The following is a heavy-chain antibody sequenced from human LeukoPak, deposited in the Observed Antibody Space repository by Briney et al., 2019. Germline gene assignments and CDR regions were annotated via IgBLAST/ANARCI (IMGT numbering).Heavy chain of an antibody. CDR3: ARDQGYYDFWSGYLPYYMDV. Sequence: ASVKVSCKASGYTFTSYGISWVRQAPGQGLEWRGWISAYNGNTNYAQKLQGRVTITTDTSTSTAYIELRSLRSDDTAVYYCARDQGYYDFWSGYLPYYMDVWGKGTTVTVSS. CDR1: GYTFTSYG. CDR2: ISAYNGNT. J-gene: IGHJ6*03. D-gene: IGHD3-3*01. V-gene: IGHV1-18*01.